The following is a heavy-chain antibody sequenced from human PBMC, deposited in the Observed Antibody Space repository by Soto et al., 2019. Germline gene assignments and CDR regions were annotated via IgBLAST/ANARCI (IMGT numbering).Heavy chain of an antibody. CDR2: INHSGST. J-gene: IGHJ3*02. D-gene: IGHD2-15*01. V-gene: IGHV4-34*01. CDR3: ARGRLGYCSGGSCYSRDFAFDI. CDR1: GGSFSGYY. Sequence: PSETLSLTCAVYGGSFSGYYWSWIRQPPGKGLEWIGEINHSGSTNYNPSLKSRVTISVDTSKNQFSLKLSSVTAADTAVYYCARGRLGYCSGGSCYSRDFAFDIWGQGTMVTVSS.